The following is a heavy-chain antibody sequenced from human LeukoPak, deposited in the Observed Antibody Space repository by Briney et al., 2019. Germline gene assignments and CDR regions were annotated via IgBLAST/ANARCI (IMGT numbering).Heavy chain of an antibody. D-gene: IGHD3-22*01. V-gene: IGHV3-23*01. CDR1: GFTFSNYA. Sequence: GGSLRLSCAASGFTFSNYAMSWVRQAPGEGLEWVSVISGSGGSTYYADSVKGRFTISRDNSKNTLYLQMNSLRAEDTAVYYCAKDRAPWRLSSGAPGYWGQGTLVTVSS. CDR2: ISGSGGST. CDR3: AKDRAPWRLSSGAPGY. J-gene: IGHJ4*02.